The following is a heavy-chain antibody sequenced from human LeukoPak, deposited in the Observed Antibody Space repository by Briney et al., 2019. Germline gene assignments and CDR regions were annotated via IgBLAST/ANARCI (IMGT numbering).Heavy chain of an antibody. CDR2: INPNSGGT. CDR1: GYTFTGYY. J-gene: IGHJ4*02. Sequence: ASVKVSCKASGYTFTGYYMHRVRQAPGQGLEWMGWINPNSGGTNYAQKFQGRVTMTRDTSISTAYMELSRLRSDDPAVYYCATGETRAHYYGSGSYLQPFSYWGQGTLVTVSS. V-gene: IGHV1-2*02. CDR3: ATGETRAHYYGSGSYLQPFSY. D-gene: IGHD3-10*01.